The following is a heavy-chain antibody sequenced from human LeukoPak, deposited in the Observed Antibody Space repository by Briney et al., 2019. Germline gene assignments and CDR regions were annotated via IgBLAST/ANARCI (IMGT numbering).Heavy chain of an antibody. J-gene: IGHJ6*03. V-gene: IGHV1-2*02. CDR2: INPNSGGT. Sequence: ASVKVSCKASGYTFTGYYMHWVRQAPGQGLEWMGWINPNSGGTNYEQKFQGRVTMTRDTSISTAYMELSRLRSDDTAVYYCARDAYSSSWYGYYYYYMDVWGKGTTVTVSS. D-gene: IGHD6-13*01. CDR3: ARDAYSSSWYGYYYYYMDV. CDR1: GYTFTGYY.